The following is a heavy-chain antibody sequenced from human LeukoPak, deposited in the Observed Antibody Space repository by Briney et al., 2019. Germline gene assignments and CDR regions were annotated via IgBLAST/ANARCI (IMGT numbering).Heavy chain of an antibody. Sequence: PSETLSLTCTVSGVSISSNAYYWAWIRQSPGKGLEWIGSIYSSVSTYYNPSLKSRVTISVDKSKNQFSLKLSSVTTADTAVYYCASLLGATTSEDWFDPWGQGTLVTVSS. CDR2: IYSSVST. J-gene: IGHJ5*02. CDR3: ASLLGATTSEDWFDP. CDR1: GVSISSNAYY. V-gene: IGHV4-39*07. D-gene: IGHD1-26*01.